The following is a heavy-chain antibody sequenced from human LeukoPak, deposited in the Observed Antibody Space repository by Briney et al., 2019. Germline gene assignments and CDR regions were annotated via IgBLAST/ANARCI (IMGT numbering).Heavy chain of an antibody. Sequence: GGSLRLSCAASGFTFSSYSMNWGRQAPGKGLEWVSSINSSSSYIYYADSVKGRFTIPRDNAKNSLYLQMNSLRAEDTAVYYCAREYYYDSSGYYWGFDYWGQGTLVTVSS. CDR3: AREYYYDSSGYYWGFDY. D-gene: IGHD3-22*01. J-gene: IGHJ4*02. CDR2: INSSSSYI. V-gene: IGHV3-21*01. CDR1: GFTFSSYS.